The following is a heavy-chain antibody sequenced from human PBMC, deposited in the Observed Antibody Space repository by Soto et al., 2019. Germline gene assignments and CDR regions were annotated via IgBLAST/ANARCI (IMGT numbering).Heavy chain of an antibody. V-gene: IGHV1-18*01. Sequence: QFQLVQSGAEVKKPGASVKVSCKASGYNFTRFGISWVRQAPGHGLGWMGWMGAHSGHTRQAQKFQGRLTMTTDASMNTDYIDLRSLTSDDTALYYCGREGQPLAQEDYYQFNGMDVWGQGTTVIVSS. J-gene: IGHJ6*02. D-gene: IGHD3-3*02. CDR3: GREGQPLAQEDYYQFNGMDV. CDR2: MGAHSGHT. CDR1: GYNFTRFG.